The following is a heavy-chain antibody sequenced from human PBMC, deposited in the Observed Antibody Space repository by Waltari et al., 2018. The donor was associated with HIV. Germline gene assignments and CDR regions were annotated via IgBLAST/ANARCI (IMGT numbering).Heavy chain of an antibody. V-gene: IGHV5-51*01. J-gene: IGHJ5*02. CDR1: GYVFSSYW. Sequence: EVQLVQSGTEVRKPGESLKISCKASGYVFSSYWIGWVRHVSGKGLELMGIIDPGDSDTRYNPSFQGQVAISVDKSINTAYLQWNTLKASDTAQYFCARLYSSGWNWFDPWGQGTLVTVSS. CDR2: IDPGDSDT. CDR3: ARLYSSGWNWFDP. D-gene: IGHD6-19*01.